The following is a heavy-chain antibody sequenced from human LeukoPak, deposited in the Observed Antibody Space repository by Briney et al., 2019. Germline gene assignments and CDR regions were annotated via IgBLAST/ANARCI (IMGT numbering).Heavy chain of an antibody. CDR1: GGSISSSSYY. Sequence: SETLSLTFTVSGGSISSSSYYWGWIRQPPGKGLEWIGSIYYSGSTYYNPSLKSRVTISVDTSKNQFSLKLSSVTAADTAVYYCARDDSSSSSGWGQGTLVTVSS. D-gene: IGHD6-6*01. V-gene: IGHV4-39*01. CDR2: IYYSGST. CDR3: ARDDSSSSSG. J-gene: IGHJ4*02.